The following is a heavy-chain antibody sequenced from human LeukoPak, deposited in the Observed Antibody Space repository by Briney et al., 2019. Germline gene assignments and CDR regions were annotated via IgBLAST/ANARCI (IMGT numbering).Heavy chain of an antibody. CDR3: AIESAFDI. Sequence: ASVKVSCKASGYTFTGYYLYWVRQAPGQGLEWMGRINPNSGNTGYAQKFQGRVTMTRNTSISTAYMELSSLRSEDTAVYYCAIESAFDIWGQGTMVTVSS. CDR1: GYTFTGYY. V-gene: IGHV1-8*02. J-gene: IGHJ3*02. CDR2: INPNSGNT.